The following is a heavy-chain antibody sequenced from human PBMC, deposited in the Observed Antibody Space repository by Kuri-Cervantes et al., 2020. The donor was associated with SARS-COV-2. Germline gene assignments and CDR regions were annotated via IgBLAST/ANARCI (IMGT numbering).Heavy chain of an antibody. V-gene: IGHV3-7*03. CDR3: ARGDRYGDYQTFDY. CDR2: IGQDGSVK. D-gene: IGHD4-17*01. Sequence: GGSLRLSCAASGFTFSTSWMSWVRQAPGKGLEWVANIGQDGSVKYYMDSAKGRFTISRDNAKNSLYLQMNSLRAEDTALYYCARGDRYGDYQTFDYWGQGTLVTVSS. CDR1: GFTFSTSW. J-gene: IGHJ4*02.